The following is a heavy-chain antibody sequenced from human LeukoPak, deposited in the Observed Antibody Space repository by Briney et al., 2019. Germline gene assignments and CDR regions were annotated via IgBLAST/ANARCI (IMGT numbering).Heavy chain of an antibody. V-gene: IGHV3-23*01. D-gene: IGHD2-2*01. CDR1: GLTFSDYA. CDR2: ITSSGGST. J-gene: IGHJ6*03. CDR3: AKRGGYCSSASCYYYYYMDV. Sequence: VGSLRLSCVSSGLTFSDYAMSWVRQAPGRGLEWVSGITSSGGSTYYADSVKGRFTISRDNSKNTLFLQMNGLRAEDTAVYYCAKRGGYCSSASCYYYYYMDVWGKGTTVTVSS.